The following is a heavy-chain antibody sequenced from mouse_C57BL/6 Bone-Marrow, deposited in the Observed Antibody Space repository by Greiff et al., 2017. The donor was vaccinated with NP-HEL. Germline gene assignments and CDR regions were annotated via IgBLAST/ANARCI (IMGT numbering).Heavy chain of an antibody. CDR3: AKMRNYGKNYYAMDC. V-gene: IGHV2-5*01. J-gene: IGHJ4*01. CDR2: IWRGGST. Sequence: QVQLQQSGPGLVQPSQSLSITCTVSGFSLTSYGVHWVRQSPGKGLEWLGVIWRGGSTDYNAAFMSRLSITKDNSKSQVFFKMNSLQADDTAIYYCAKMRNYGKNYYAMDCWGQGTSVTVSS. D-gene: IGHD2-1*01. CDR1: GFSLTSYG.